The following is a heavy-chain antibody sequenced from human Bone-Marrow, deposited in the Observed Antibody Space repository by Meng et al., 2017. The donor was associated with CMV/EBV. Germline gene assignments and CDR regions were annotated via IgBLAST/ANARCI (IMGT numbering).Heavy chain of an antibody. CDR1: GGSISSSSYY. CDR2: IYYSGST. J-gene: IGHJ4*02. Sequence: SETLSLTCTVSGGSISSSSYYWGWIRQPPGKGLEWIGSIYYSGSTYYNPSLKSRVTISVDTSKNQFSLNLNSVTAADTAVYYCARGIVFGGTYADSWGQGTLVTVSS. V-gene: IGHV4-39*07. CDR3: ARGIVFGGTYADS. D-gene: IGHD1-26*01.